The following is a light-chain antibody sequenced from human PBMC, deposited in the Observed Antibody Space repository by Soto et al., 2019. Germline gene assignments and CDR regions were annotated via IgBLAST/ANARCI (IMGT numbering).Light chain of an antibody. V-gene: IGKV1-39*01. CDR3: QQSYRSPRT. Sequence: DIQLTQSPSSLSASVEDRVTISCRASQSISNYLNWYQQKPGKAPKLLIYGISTLQKGVPSRFSGSGSGTDFILTINSLQPEDFATYYCQQSYRSPRTFGQGTRLEIK. CDR1: QSISNY. CDR2: GIS. J-gene: IGKJ5*01.